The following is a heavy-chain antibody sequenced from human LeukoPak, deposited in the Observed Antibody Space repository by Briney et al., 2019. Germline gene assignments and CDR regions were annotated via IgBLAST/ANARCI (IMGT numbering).Heavy chain of an antibody. D-gene: IGHD3-10*01. Sequence: GGSLRLSCAASGFTFSSYAMSWVRQAPVKGLEWVSVIYSGGSTYYADSVKGRFTISRDNSKNTLYLQMNSLRAEDTAVYYCARGGKGLTDYYDPGSYTKATRPFDYWGQGTLVTVSS. CDR3: ARGGKGLTDYYDPGSYTKATRPFDY. J-gene: IGHJ4*02. CDR1: GFTFSSYA. CDR2: IYSGGST. V-gene: IGHV3-66*01.